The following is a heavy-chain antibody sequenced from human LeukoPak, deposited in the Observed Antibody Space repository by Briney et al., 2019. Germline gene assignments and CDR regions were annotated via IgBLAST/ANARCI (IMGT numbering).Heavy chain of an antibody. V-gene: IGHV1-69*05. J-gene: IGHJ5*02. Sequence: APVKVSCKASGGTFSSYAISWVRQAPGQGLEWMGGIIPIFGTANYAQKFQGRVTITTDESTSIAYMELSSLRSDDAAVYYCAREGHTSSRGWFVPWGQGTLVTVSS. D-gene: IGHD6-19*01. CDR1: GGTFSSYA. CDR3: AREGHTSSRGWFVP. CDR2: IIPIFGTA.